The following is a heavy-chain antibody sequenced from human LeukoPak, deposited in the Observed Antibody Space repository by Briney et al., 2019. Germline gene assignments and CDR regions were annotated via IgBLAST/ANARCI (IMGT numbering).Heavy chain of an antibody. V-gene: IGHV1-69*01. CDR3: AGYDSGTFYD. D-gene: IGHD1-26*01. Sequence: ASLKVSCKAYGGTFSSSPFNWVRQAPGQGLEWMGGIIPLFGRTNNAHKFQGRLTITADESTSTVFMELSSLRSKDTAVYYCAGYDSGTFYDWGQGTLVTVSS. CDR1: GGTFSSSP. J-gene: IGHJ4*02. CDR2: IIPLFGRT.